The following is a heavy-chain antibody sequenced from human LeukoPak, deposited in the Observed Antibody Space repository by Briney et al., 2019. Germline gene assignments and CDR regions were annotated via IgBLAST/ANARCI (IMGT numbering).Heavy chain of an antibody. Sequence: GGPLRLSCAASGFNFSSYAMSWVRQAPGKGLEWVSAISGSGGRTYYADPVKGRFTISRDNSKNTLYLQMNSLRAEDTAVYYCAKVNAGSAFDYWGQGTLVTVSS. CDR2: ISGSGGRT. CDR3: AKVNAGSAFDY. V-gene: IGHV3-23*01. J-gene: IGHJ4*02. CDR1: GFNFSSYA.